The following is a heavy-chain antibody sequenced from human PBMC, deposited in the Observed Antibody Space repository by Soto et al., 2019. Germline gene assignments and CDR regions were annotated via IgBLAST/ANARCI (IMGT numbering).Heavy chain of an antibody. J-gene: IGHJ6*02. V-gene: IGHV3-48*02. D-gene: IGHD5-18*01. CDR2: ISPSSSTI. CDR3: ATESVDTAMEHQIGMDV. CDR1: GFTFSSYS. Sequence: EVQLVESGGGLVQPGGSLRLSCAASGFTFSSYSMNWVRQAPGKGLEWVSYISPSSSTIYYADSVKGRFTISRDNAKNSLYLQMNSLRDEDTAVYYCATESVDTAMEHQIGMDVWGQGTTVTVSS.